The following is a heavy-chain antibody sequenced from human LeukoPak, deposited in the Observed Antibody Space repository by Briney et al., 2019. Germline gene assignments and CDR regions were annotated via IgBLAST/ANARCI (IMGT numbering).Heavy chain of an antibody. CDR2: IHHTGTT. CDR1: GGSIRGYY. D-gene: IGHD3-16*01. V-gene: IGHV4-59*01. J-gene: IGHJ3*02. CDR3: ARDKEAGPGIPLDAAFDI. Sequence: SEILSLTCTVSGGSIRGYYWSWIRQPPGKGLEWIGYIHHTGTTNYNPSLQSRVTLSVATSKNQFSLKLTSVTAADTAVYFCARDKEAGPGIPLDAAFDIWGQGTMVTVSS.